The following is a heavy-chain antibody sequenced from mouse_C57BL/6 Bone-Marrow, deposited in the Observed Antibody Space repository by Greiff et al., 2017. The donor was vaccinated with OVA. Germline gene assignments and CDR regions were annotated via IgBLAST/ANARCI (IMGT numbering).Heavy chain of an antibody. V-gene: IGHV10-1*01. CDR1: GFSFNTYA. CDR3: VPSYDYDGENAMDY. Sequence: VQLQQSGGGLVQPKGSLKLSCAASGFSFNTYAMNWVRQAPGKGLEWVARIRSKSNNYATYYADSVKDRFTISRDDSESMLYLQMNNLKTEDTAMYYCVPSYDYDGENAMDYWGQGTSVTVSS. D-gene: IGHD2-4*01. J-gene: IGHJ4*01. CDR2: IRSKSNNYAT.